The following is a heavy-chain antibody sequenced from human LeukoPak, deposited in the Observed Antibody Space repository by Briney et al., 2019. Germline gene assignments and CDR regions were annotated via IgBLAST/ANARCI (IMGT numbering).Heavy chain of an antibody. J-gene: IGHJ4*02. CDR3: AKDGPLPNRVGATCYFDY. Sequence: GGSLRLSCAASGFTFSSYGMHWVRQAPGKGLEWVAVISYDGSNKYYADSVKGRFTISRDNSKNTLYLQMNSLRAEDTAVYYCAKDGPLPNRVGATCYFDYWGQGTLVTSPQ. CDR1: GFTFSSYG. V-gene: IGHV3-30*18. D-gene: IGHD1-26*01. CDR2: ISYDGSNK.